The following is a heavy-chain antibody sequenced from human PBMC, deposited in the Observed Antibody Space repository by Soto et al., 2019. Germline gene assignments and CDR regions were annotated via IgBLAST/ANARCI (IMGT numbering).Heavy chain of an antibody. CDR3: ARVWGYDSSGYDDY. D-gene: IGHD3-22*01. Sequence: ASVKVSCKASGYTFTSYGISWVRQAPGQGLEWMGWISAYNGNTNYAQKLQGRVTMTTDTSTSTAYMELRSLRSDDTAVYYCARVWGYDSSGYDDYWGKGTLVTVSS. CDR1: GYTFTSYG. J-gene: IGHJ4*02. CDR2: ISAYNGNT. V-gene: IGHV1-18*01.